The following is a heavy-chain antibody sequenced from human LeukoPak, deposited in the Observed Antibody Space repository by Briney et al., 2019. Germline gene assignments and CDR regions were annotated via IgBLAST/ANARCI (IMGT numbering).Heavy chain of an antibody. CDR3: ARHDYSNYELDY. V-gene: IGHV1-8*03. D-gene: IGHD4-11*01. CDR2: MNPNSGNT. CDR1: GYTFTSYD. Sequence: ASVKVSCKAYGYTFTSYDINWVRQATGQGLEWMGWMNPNSGNTGYAQKFQGRVTITRNTSISTAYMELSSLRSEDTAVYYCARHDYSNYELDYWGQGTLVTVSS. J-gene: IGHJ4*02.